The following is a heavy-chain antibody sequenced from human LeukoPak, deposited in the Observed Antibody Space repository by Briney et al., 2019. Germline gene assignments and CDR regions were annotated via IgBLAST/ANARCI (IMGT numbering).Heavy chain of an antibody. CDR3: ARGDSSGYPYFDY. CDR2: ISSSSSYI. J-gene: IGHJ4*02. D-gene: IGHD3-22*01. Sequence: GGSLRLYCAASGFTFSSYSMNWVRQAPGKGLEWVSSISSSSSYIYYADSVKGRFTVSRDNAKNSLYLQMNSLRAEDTAVYYCARGDSSGYPYFDYWGQGTLVTVSS. V-gene: IGHV3-21*01. CDR1: GFTFSSYS.